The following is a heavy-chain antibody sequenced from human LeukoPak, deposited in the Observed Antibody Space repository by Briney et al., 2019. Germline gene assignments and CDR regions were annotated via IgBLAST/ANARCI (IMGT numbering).Heavy chain of an antibody. CDR1: GLTFNTYW. J-gene: IGHJ2*01. CDR3: VTGHYDSRMYFDL. Sequence: GGSLRLSCGASGLTFNTYWIHWVRQARGKGLVWVSQIKFDGSLASYADSVKGRFTISRDNTKNTLYLQMNSLRSEDTGVYYCVTGHYDSRMYFDLWGRGTLVIVSS. CDR2: IKFDGSLA. D-gene: IGHD3-16*01. V-gene: IGHV3-74*01.